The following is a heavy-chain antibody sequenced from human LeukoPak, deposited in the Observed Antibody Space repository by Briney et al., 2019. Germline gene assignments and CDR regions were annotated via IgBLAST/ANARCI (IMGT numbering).Heavy chain of an antibody. D-gene: IGHD5-24*01. CDR1: GGSMSSYY. CDR2: IYYSGST. Sequence: PSETPSLTCTVSGGSMSSYYWSWLRQPPGKGLEWLGYIYYSGSTNYNPSLKSRVTISVDTSKNQFSLKLSSATAADTAVYYCARGARAGYNLEPFDYWGQGTLVTVSS. CDR3: ARGARAGYNLEPFDY. V-gene: IGHV4-59*08. J-gene: IGHJ4*02.